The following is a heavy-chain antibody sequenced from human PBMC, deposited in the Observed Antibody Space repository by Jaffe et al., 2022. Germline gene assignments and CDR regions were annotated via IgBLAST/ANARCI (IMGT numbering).Heavy chain of an antibody. V-gene: IGHV3-7*01. CDR1: GFTFSSYW. D-gene: IGHD6-13*01. CDR3: ARRETRQQLVPGWFDP. J-gene: IGHJ5*02. Sequence: EVQLVESGGGLVQPGGSLRLSCAASGFTFSSYWMSWVRQAPGKGLEWVANIKQDGSEKYYVDSVKGRFTISRDNAKNSLYLQMNSLRAEDTAVYYCARRETRQQLVPGWFDPWGQGTLVTVSS. CDR2: IKQDGSEK.